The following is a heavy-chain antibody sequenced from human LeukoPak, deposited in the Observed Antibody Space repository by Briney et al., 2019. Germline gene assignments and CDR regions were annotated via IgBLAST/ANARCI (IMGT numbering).Heavy chain of an antibody. D-gene: IGHD1-26*01. V-gene: IGHV3-30*18. CDR1: GFTFSSYG. CDR2: ISYDGSNK. CDR3: AKEQSGSYYD. Sequence: AGGSLRLSCAASGFTFSSYGMHWVRQAPGKGLEGVALISYDGSNKYYADSVKGRFTISRDNSKNTLYLQMNSLRAEDTAVYYCAKEQSGSYYDWGQGTLVTVSS. J-gene: IGHJ4*02.